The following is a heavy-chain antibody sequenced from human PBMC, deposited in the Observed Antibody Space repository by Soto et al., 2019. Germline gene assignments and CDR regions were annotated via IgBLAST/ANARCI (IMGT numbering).Heavy chain of an antibody. CDR2: ISTSSIYT. V-gene: IGHV3-11*05. Sequence: QVQLVESGGGLVKPGGSLRLSCAASGFTFSDYYMSWIRQAPGRGLEWISYISTSSIYTIYADSVKGRFTISRDNAKNSLYLQMNILRAEDTAVYYCARMYYYGSVEHNWFDPWGQGTLVTVSS. CDR1: GFTFSDYY. J-gene: IGHJ5*02. D-gene: IGHD3-10*01. CDR3: ARMYYYGSVEHNWFDP.